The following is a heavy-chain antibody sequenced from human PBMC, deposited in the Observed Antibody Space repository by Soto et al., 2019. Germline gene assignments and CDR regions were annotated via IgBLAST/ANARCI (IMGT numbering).Heavy chain of an antibody. V-gene: IGHV1-46*03. Sequence: ASVKVSCKASGYTFTSYYMHWVRQAPGQGLEWMGIINPSGGSTSYAQKFQGRVTMTRDTSTITVYMELSSLRSEDTAVYYCARDRPASWGTQYFDYWGQGTLVTVSS. CDR2: INPSGGST. J-gene: IGHJ4*02. CDR3: ARDRPASWGTQYFDY. CDR1: GYTFTSYY. D-gene: IGHD2-2*01.